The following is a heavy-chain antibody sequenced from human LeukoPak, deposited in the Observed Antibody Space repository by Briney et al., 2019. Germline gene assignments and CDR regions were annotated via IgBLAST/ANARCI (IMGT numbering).Heavy chain of an antibody. D-gene: IGHD6-13*01. V-gene: IGHV1-69*04. CDR1: GGTFSSYA. CDR3: ARDSGTSGDSSSWNY. J-gene: IGHJ4*02. Sequence: TVKVSCKASGGTFSSYAISWVRQAPGQGLEWMGRIIPILGIANYAQKFQGRVTITADESTSTAYMELSSLRSEDTAVYYCARDSGTSGDSSSWNYWGQGTLVTVSS. CDR2: IIPILGIA.